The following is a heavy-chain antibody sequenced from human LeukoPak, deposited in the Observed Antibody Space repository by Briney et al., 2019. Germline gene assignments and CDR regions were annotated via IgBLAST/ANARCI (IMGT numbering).Heavy chain of an antibody. D-gene: IGHD3-10*01. CDR2: ISGSGGST. V-gene: IGHV3-23*01. CDR3: ARDRGSQDY. Sequence: GGSLRLSCAASGFTFNTYAMNWVCQAPGKGLEWVSSISGSGGSTDYADSVKGRFTISRDNSKNTLHLQMNSLRAEDTAVYYCARDRGSQDYWGQGTLVTVSS. J-gene: IGHJ4*02. CDR1: GFTFNTYA.